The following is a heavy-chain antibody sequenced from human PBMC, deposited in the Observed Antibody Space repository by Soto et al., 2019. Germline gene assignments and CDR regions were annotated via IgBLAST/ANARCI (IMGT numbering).Heavy chain of an antibody. V-gene: IGHV4-39*01. Sequence: ETLSLTCTVSGGSISSSSYYWGWIRQPPGKGLEWIGSIYYSGSTYYNPSLKSRVTISVDTSKNQFSLKLSSVTAADTAVYYCARRTDSSGWTGEFDYWGQGTLVTVSS. D-gene: IGHD6-19*01. CDR1: GGSISSSSYY. CDR2: IYYSGST. J-gene: IGHJ4*02. CDR3: ARRTDSSGWTGEFDY.